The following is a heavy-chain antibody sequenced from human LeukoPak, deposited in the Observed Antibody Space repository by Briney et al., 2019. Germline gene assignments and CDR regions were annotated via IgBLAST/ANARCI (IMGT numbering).Heavy chain of an antibody. D-gene: IGHD5-18*01. V-gene: IGHV3-9*01. CDR3: AKDITHDTVMFSFAS. J-gene: IGHJ4*02. CDR1: GFTFDDYA. CDR2: ISWNSGNI. Sequence: GGSLRLSCAASGFTFDDYAMHWVRQTPRKGLEWVSGISWNSGNIGYADSVKGRFTISRDNARNSLYLQMNGLRAEDTALYYCAKDITHDTVMFSFASWGQGTLVTVSS.